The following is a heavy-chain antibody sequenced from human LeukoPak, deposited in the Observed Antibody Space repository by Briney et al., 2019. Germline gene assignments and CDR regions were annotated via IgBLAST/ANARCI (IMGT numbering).Heavy chain of an antibody. CDR2: ISTYDGNT. V-gene: IGHV1-18*01. CDR3: ARDQPRRGPGNHDY. Sequence: ASVMVSCKASGYTFTTYGMNWVRQAPGQGLEWMGWISTYDGNTNYAQKFRGRVTMIRDTSTSTVYMGLRSLTPDDTAVYYCARDQPRRGPGNHDYWGQGTLVTVSS. D-gene: IGHD1-26*01. CDR1: GYTFTTYG. J-gene: IGHJ4*02.